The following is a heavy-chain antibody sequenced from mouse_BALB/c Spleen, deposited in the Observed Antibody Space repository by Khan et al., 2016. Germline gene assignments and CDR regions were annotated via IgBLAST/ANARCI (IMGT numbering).Heavy chain of an antibody. CDR2: INTNTGEP. CDR1: GYTFTNYG. CDR3: AEDYYGSNWFAY. V-gene: IGHV9-3*02. J-gene: IGHJ3*01. Sequence: QIQLVQSGPELKKPGETVKISCKASGYTFTNYGMNWVKQAPGKGLKLMGWINTNTGEPTYAEEFKGRFAFSLETSASTAYLQINNLKNEDTATYFCAEDYYGSNWFAYWGQGTLVTVSA. D-gene: IGHD1-1*01.